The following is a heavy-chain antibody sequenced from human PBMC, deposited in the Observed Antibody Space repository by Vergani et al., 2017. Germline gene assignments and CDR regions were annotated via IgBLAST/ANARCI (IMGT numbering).Heavy chain of an antibody. J-gene: IGHJ6*02. V-gene: IGHV4-34*01. CDR1: GGSFSGYY. Sequence: QVQLQESGPGLVKPSETLSLTCAVYGGSFSGYYWSWIRQPPGKGLEWIGEINHSGSTNYNPSLKSRVTISVDTSKNQFSLKLSSVTAADTAVYYCARDGGYCSGGSCYSTHYYGMDVWGQGTTVTVSS. CDR3: ARDGGYCSGGSCYSTHYYGMDV. D-gene: IGHD2-15*01. CDR2: INHSGST.